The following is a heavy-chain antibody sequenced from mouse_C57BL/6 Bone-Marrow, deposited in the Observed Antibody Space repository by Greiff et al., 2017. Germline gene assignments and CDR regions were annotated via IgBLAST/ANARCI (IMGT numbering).Heavy chain of an antibody. CDR2: IYPRSGNT. D-gene: IGHD1-1*01. V-gene: IGHV1-81*01. CDR1: GYTFTSYG. CDR3: ARSGITPWFAY. Sequence: VQLQQSGAELARPGASVMLSCKASGYTFTSYGISWVTQRTGQGLEWIGEIYPRSGNTYYNEKFKGKATLTADKSSSTAYMELRSLTSEDSAVYVCARSGITPWFAYWGQGTLVTVSA. J-gene: IGHJ3*01.